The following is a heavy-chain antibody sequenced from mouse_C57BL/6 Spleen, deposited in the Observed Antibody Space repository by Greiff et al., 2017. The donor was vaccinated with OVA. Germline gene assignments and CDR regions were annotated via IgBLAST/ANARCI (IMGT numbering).Heavy chain of an antibody. CDR1: GYAFSSSW. Sequence: QVQLQQSGPELVKPGASVKISCKASGYAFSSSWMNWVKQRPGKGLEWIGRIYPGDGDTTYNGKFKGKATLTADKSSSTAYMQLSSLTSEDSAVYFCANHYYGSYWGQGTTVTVSS. V-gene: IGHV1-82*01. D-gene: IGHD1-2*01. J-gene: IGHJ4*01. CDR2: IYPGDGDT. CDR3: ANHYYGSY.